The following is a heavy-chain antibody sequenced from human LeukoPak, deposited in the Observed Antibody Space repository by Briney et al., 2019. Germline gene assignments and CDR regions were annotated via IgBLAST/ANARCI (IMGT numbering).Heavy chain of an antibody. D-gene: IGHD2-2*01. J-gene: IGHJ6*03. CDR3: ARGSCSSTSCYEADYYYMDV. CDR1: GGSFSGYY. Sequence: PSETLSLTCAVYGGSFSGYYWSWIRQPPGKGLEWIGEINHSGSTNYNPSLKSRVIISVDTSKNQFSLKLSSVTAADTAVYYCARGSCSSTSCYEADYYYMDVWGKGTTVTVSS. V-gene: IGHV4-34*01. CDR2: INHSGST.